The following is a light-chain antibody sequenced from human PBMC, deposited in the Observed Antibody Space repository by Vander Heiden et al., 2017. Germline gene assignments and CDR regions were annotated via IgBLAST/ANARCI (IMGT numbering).Light chain of an antibody. V-gene: IGLV1-44*01. CDR1: SSNIGSNA. CDR3: AAWDDSLNGSV. J-gene: IGLJ2*01. Sequence: QSVLTQPPSASGTPGQRVTISCSGSSSNIGSNAANWYQQLPGSAPKLLMYKNNQRPSGVPDRFSGSKSGTSASLAISGLQAEDEADYYCAAWDDSLNGSVFGGGTKLTVL. CDR2: KNN.